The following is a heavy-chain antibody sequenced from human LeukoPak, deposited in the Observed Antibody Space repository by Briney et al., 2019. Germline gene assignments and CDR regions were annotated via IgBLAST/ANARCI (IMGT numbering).Heavy chain of an antibody. CDR3: ARFVAAAGLLDS. Sequence: SETLSLTCTVSGVSISSYYWSWIRQPPGKGLEWIGYIYYSGSTNYYPPLKSRVTISVDTPKNQLSLKLSSVTAADTAVYYCARFVAAAGLLDSWGQGTLVTVPS. J-gene: IGHJ4*02. CDR1: GVSISSYY. V-gene: IGHV4-59*08. D-gene: IGHD6-13*01. CDR2: IYYSGST.